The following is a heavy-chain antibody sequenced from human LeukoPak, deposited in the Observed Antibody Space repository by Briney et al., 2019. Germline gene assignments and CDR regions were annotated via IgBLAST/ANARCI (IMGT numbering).Heavy chain of an antibody. D-gene: IGHD6-19*01. J-gene: IGHJ1*01. CDR3: ARGSSGWFFQD. V-gene: IGHV3-30*01. CDR2: ISSDGRNE. CDR1: GFTFSSHA. Sequence: GRSLRLSCVASGFTFSSHAMHWVRQVPGKGPEWVTVISSDGRNEYVDSVKGRFTISRDNSKNTLYLQMNRLRPEDTALYYCARGSSGWFFQDWGQGTLVTVSS.